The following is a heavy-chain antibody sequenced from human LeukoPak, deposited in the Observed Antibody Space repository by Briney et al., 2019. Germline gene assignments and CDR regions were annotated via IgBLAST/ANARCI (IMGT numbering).Heavy chain of an antibody. Sequence: QPGGSLRLSCAASGFIFSSYDMHWVRQATGKGLEWVSSIAITGDTYYSGSVKGRFTISRENAKNSLYLQMNSLSAEDTAVYYCAKMNVLTGYYTPNFDFWGQGTLVTVSS. CDR2: IAITGDT. CDR1: GFIFSSYD. J-gene: IGHJ4*02. D-gene: IGHD3-9*01. CDR3: AKMNVLTGYYTPNFDF. V-gene: IGHV3-13*04.